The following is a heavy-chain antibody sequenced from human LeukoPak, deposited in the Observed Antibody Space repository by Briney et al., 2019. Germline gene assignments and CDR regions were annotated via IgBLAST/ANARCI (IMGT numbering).Heavy chain of an antibody. CDR2: IWYDGSNK. CDR3: ARGPSRRAYFDY. J-gene: IGHJ4*02. Sequence: PGRSLRLSCAASGFTFSSYGMYWVRQAPGKGLEWVAVIWYDGSNKYYADSVKGRFTISRDNSKNTLYLQMNSLRAEDTAVYYCARGPSRRAYFDYWGQGTLVTVSS. V-gene: IGHV3-33*01. CDR1: GFTFSSYG.